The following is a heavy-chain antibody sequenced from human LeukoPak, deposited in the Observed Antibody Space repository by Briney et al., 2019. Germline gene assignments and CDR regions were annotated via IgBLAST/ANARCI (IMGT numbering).Heavy chain of an antibody. D-gene: IGHD3-9*01. V-gene: IGHV1-46*01. CDR1: GYTFTSYY. CDR3: ARGLRYFDWYSAFDY. Sequence: GASVKVSCKASGYTFTSYYMHWVRQAPGQGLEWMGIINPSGGSTNYAQKFQGRVTITADESTSTAYMELSSLRSEDTAVYYCARGLRYFDWYSAFDYWGQGTLVTVSS. J-gene: IGHJ4*02. CDR2: INPSGGST.